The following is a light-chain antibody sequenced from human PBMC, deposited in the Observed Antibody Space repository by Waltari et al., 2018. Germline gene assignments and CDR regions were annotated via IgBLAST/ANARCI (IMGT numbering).Light chain of an antibody. CDR2: DVN. CDR1: SSDVGGDDS. V-gene: IGLV2-14*03. CDR3: SSQSTRNGVI. Sequence: QSALTQPASVSGSPGQSITISCTGSSSDVGGDDSVSWYEDHPGQAPKVIIYDVNKRPSGVSDCFSGSKSGNTASLTISGLQAEDEATFYCSSQSTRNGVIFGGGTKVTVL. J-gene: IGLJ2*01.